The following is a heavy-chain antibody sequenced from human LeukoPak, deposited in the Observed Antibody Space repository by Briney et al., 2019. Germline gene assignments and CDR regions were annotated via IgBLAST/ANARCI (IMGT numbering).Heavy chain of an antibody. J-gene: IGHJ4*02. D-gene: IGHD3-3*01. V-gene: IGHV3-30-3*01. CDR1: GFTFSSYA. CDR2: ISYDGSNK. CDR3: ARAPYNYDFWGGYYYYFDY. Sequence: GRSLRLSCAASGFTFSSYAMHWVRQAPGKGLEWVAVISYDGSNKYYADSVKGRFTISRDNSKNTLYLQMNSLRAEDTAVYYCARAPYNYDFWGGYYYYFDYWGQGTLVTVSS.